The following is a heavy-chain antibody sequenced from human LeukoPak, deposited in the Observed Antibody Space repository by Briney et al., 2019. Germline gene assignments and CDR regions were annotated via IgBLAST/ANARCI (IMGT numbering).Heavy chain of an antibody. V-gene: IGHV3-53*01. D-gene: IGHD4-17*01. CDR1: GFTVSSNY. CDR2: IYSGGST. Sequence: GGSLRLSCAASGFTVSSNYMSWVRQAPGKGLEWVSVIYSGGSTYYADSVKGRFTISRDNSKNTPYLQMNSLRAEDTAVYYCATLHDYGDTSGYWGRGTLVTVSS. CDR3: ATLHDYGDTSGY. J-gene: IGHJ4*02.